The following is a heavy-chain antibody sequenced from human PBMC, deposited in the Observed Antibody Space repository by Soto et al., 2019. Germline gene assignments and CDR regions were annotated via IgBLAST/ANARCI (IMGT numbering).Heavy chain of an antibody. Sequence: EMQLVESGGGLVQPGGSLRLACTASGFTFSGYWMNWVRQAPGKGLEWVARIKQDGSEEHYVDSVKGRFTISRDNANNSVYLQMNSLRAEDTAVYYCARGRGWRDYWGQGTLVTVSS. J-gene: IGHJ4*02. CDR1: GFTFSGYW. V-gene: IGHV3-7*03. CDR2: IKQDGSEE. CDR3: ARGRGWRDY. D-gene: IGHD6-19*01.